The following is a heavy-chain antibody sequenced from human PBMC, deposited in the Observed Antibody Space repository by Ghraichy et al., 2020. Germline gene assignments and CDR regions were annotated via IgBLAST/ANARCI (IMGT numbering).Heavy chain of an antibody. V-gene: IGHV5-51*01. CDR3: ARARNGDSFFDL. Sequence: GESLNISCKGSGYTFTNYWIGWVRQMPGKGLEWMGIFYPANSDTRYSPTLQGQVTISADTSITTAYLQWRSLKASDSAMFYCARARNGDSFFDLWGQGTLVTVSS. J-gene: IGHJ4*02. CDR2: FYPANSDT. D-gene: IGHD4-17*01. CDR1: GYTFTNYW.